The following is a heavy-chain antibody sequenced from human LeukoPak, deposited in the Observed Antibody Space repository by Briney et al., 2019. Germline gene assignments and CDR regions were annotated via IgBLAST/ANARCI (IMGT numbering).Heavy chain of an antibody. V-gene: IGHV4-4*02. CDR1: GGSITTTNW. D-gene: IGHD3-16*01. CDR3: VRGSTLRHYQY. CDR2: VHLDGRT. Sequence: SETLSLTCGVSGGSITTTNWWTWVRQPPGKGLEWIGEVHLDGRTNYNPSLESRLTISVDLSENHISLRLSSVTAADTAVYYCVRGSTLRHYQYWGQGTLVTVSS. J-gene: IGHJ4*02.